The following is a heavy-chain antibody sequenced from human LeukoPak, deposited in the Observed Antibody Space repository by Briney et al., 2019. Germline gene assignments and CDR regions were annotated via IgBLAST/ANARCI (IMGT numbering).Heavy chain of an antibody. CDR1: GGSFSGYY. CDR2: INHSGST. CDR3: ARGHNWFDP. Sequence: SETLSLTCAVYGGSFSGYYWSWIHQPPGKGLEWIGEINHSGSTNYNPSLKSRVTISVDTSKNQFSLKLSSVTAADTAVYYCARGHNWFDPWGQGTLVTVSS. V-gene: IGHV4-34*01. J-gene: IGHJ5*02.